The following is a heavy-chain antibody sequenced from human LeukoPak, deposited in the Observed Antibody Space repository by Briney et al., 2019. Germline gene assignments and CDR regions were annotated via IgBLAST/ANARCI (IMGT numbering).Heavy chain of an antibody. CDR1: GYSFTKCC. D-gene: IGHD6-19*01. V-gene: IGHV1-18*01. CDR2: ISAYNGNT. J-gene: IGHJ4*02. CDR3: ARDFSPLYNSGWTSFDY. Sequence: AAEVKISCKASGYSFTKCCFSWGRRAPGQGLQWMVGISAYNGNTYDAQKLHGIVTMITDTTTSTAHMEMRRLRSDDTADYYCARDFSPLYNSGWTSFDYWGQGTLVTVSS.